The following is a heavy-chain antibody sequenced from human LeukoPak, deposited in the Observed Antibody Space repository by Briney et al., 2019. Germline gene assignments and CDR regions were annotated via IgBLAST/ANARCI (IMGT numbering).Heavy chain of an antibody. V-gene: IGHV3-7*01. CDR3: ARDLRSIVGATPFDY. CDR2: IKQDGSEK. D-gene: IGHD1-26*01. J-gene: IGHJ4*02. Sequence: GGSLRLSCAASGFTFSSYWMSWVRQAPGKGLEWVANIKQDGSEKYYVDSVKGRFTISRDNAKNSLYLQMNSLRAEDTAVYYCARDLRSIVGATPFDYWGQGTLVTVSS. CDR1: GFTFSSYW.